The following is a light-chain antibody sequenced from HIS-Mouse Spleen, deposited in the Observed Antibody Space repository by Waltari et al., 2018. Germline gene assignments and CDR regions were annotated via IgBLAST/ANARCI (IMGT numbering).Light chain of an antibody. CDR2: DDS. J-gene: IGLJ3*02. Sequence: SYVLTQPPSVSVAPGQTARITCGGNNIGSKSVHWYQQKPGQAPVLVVYDDSDRPSGLPARFSGANSGNTATLTISRVEAGDEADYYCQVWDSSSDHRVFGGGTKLTVL. V-gene: IGLV3-21*02. CDR1: NIGSKS. CDR3: QVWDSSSDHRV.